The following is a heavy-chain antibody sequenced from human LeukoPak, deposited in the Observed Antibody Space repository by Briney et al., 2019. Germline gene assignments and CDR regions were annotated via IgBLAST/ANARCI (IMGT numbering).Heavy chain of an antibody. D-gene: IGHD5-24*01. CDR2: MYHSGST. V-gene: IGHV4-38-2*02. Sequence: SETLSLTCTVSGGSISSYYWSWIRQPPGKGLEWIGSMYHSGSTYYSPSLKSRVTISVDTSKNQFSLKLTSATAADTAVYFCARVMATYGFVWFDPWGQGTLVTVSS. CDR3: ARVMATYGFVWFDP. CDR1: GGSISSYY. J-gene: IGHJ5*02.